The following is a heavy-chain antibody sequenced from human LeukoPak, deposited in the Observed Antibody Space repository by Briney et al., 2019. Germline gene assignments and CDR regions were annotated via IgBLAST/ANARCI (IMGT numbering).Heavy chain of an antibody. CDR2: ISYHGMNK. V-gene: IGHV3-30*04. CDR3: ARGADGGSGNLADYFDC. D-gene: IGHD3-10*01. Sequence: GGSLRLSCAASGFTFSNYAMHWVRQAPGKGLERVAVISYHGMNKFYADSVKGRFTISRDSSKNALYLQMNSLRPEDTAVYFCARGADGGSGNLADYFDCWGQGSPVTVSS. CDR1: GFTFSNYA. J-gene: IGHJ4*02.